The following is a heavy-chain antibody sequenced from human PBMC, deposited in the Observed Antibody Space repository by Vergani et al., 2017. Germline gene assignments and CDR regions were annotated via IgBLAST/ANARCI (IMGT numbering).Heavy chain of an antibody. V-gene: IGHV3-23*04. CDR3: AKEGITIFGVVTTYFDY. J-gene: IGHJ4*02. D-gene: IGHD3-3*01. Sequence: EVQLVESGGGLVKPGGSLRLSCAASGFTFSSYSMNWARQAPGKGLEWVSAISGSGGSTYYADSVKGRFTISRDNSKNTLYLQMNSLRAEDTAVYYCAKEGITIFGVVTTYFDYWGQGTLVTVSS. CDR2: ISGSGGST. CDR1: GFTFSSYS.